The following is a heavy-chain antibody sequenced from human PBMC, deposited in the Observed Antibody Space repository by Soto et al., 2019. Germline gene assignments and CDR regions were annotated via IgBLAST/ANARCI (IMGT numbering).Heavy chain of an antibody. D-gene: IGHD3-3*01. CDR3: ARESKWSGYFDY. V-gene: IGHV4-59*01. CDR2: IYYSGTT. J-gene: IGHJ4*02. CDR1: GGSIRDYY. Sequence: SETLSLTCTVSGGSIRDYYWSWIRQPPGRGLEWIGYIYYSGTTDYNPSLKSRVTISVDTFNNQFSLRLSSVTAADTAVYYCARESKWSGYFDYWGQGPLVTVSS.